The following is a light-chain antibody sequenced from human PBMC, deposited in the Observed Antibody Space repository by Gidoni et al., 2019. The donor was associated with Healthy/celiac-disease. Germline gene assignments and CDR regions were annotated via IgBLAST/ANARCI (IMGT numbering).Light chain of an antibody. CDR1: QSVSSN. J-gene: IGKJ1*01. CDR3: QQYNNWPRT. V-gene: IGKV3-15*01. CDR2: GAS. Sequence: ELVMTQSPAPLSVSPGERATLSCRASQSVSSNSAWYQQKPGQAPRHLIYGASTRATGIPARFSGSGSGTEFTLTISSLQSEDFAVYYCQQYNNWPRTFGQGTKVEIK.